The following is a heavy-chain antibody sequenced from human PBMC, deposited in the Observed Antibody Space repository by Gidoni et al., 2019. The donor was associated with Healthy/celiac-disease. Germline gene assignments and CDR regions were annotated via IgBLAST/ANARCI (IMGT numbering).Heavy chain of an antibody. J-gene: IGHJ3*02. D-gene: IGHD3-22*01. CDR2: ISSSSSYI. CDR1: GFTFSSYS. V-gene: IGHV3-21*01. CDR3: ARDLSNYYDSSGYAFDI. Sequence: EVQLVESGGGLVKPGGSLRLSCAASGFTFSSYSMNWVRQAPGKGLEWVSSISSSSSYIYYADSVKGTISRDNAKNSLYLQMNSLRAEDTAVYYCARDLSNYYDSSGYAFDIWGQGTMVTVSS.